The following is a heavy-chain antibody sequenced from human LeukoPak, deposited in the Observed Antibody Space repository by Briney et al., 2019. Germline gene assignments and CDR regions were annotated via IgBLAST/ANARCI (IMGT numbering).Heavy chain of an antibody. J-gene: IGHJ4*02. CDR3: ARGGGAYCGGDCHRNFDY. D-gene: IGHD2-21*02. V-gene: IGHV3-53*01. Sequence: GGSLRLSCTASGFTVSNNYMSWVRQAPGKGLEWVSVICSGGSTYYTDSVMGRFTISRDNSKNTLYLQMDSLRAEDTAVYYCARGGGAYCGGDCHRNFDYWGQGTLVTVSS. CDR1: GFTVSNNY. CDR2: ICSGGST.